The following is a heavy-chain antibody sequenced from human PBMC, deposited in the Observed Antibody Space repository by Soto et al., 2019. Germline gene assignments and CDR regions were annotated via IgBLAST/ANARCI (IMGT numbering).Heavy chain of an antibody. V-gene: IGHV3-7*03. J-gene: IGHJ4*02. CDR1: GDPISRYH. CDR3: ASTRGY. Sequence: VQLQESGPGLVKPSETLSLSCTVSGDPISRYHWSWIRQTPGKGLEWVATIKEDGRETYYVDSVKGRFTISRDSAKNSLYLQMNSLRVEDTAVYYCASTRGYWGQGTLVTVSS. CDR2: IKEDGRET. D-gene: IGHD3-3*01.